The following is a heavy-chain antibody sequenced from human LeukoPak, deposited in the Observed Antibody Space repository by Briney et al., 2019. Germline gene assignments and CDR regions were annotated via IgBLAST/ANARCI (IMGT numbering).Heavy chain of an antibody. CDR2: IYYSGST. CDR3: ARDSSSSNYYNWFDP. V-gene: IGHV4-30-4*08. D-gene: IGHD6-6*01. J-gene: IGHJ5*02. Sequence: SQTLPLTCTVSGGSISSGDYYWSWIRQPPGKGLEWIGYIYYSGSTYYNPSLKSRVTISVDTSKNQFSLKLSSVTAADTAVYYCARDSSSSNYYNWFDPWGQGTLVTVSS. CDR1: GGSISSGDYY.